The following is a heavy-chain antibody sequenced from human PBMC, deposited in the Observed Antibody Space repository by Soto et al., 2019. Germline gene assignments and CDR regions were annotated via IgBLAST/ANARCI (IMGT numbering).Heavy chain of an antibody. Sequence: QVQLVESGGGVVQPGRSLRLSCAASGFTFSSYAMHWVRQAPGKGLEWVAVISYDGSNKYYADSVKGRFTISRDNSKNXLYLQMNSLRAEDTAVYYCAAGIAVAGTYAAYFQHWGQGTLVTVSS. J-gene: IGHJ1*01. V-gene: IGHV3-30-3*01. CDR1: GFTFSSYA. D-gene: IGHD6-19*01. CDR2: ISYDGSNK. CDR3: AAGIAVAGTYAAYFQH.